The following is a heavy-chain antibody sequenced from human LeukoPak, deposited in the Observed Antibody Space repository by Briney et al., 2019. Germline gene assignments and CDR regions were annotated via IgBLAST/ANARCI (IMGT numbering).Heavy chain of an antibody. J-gene: IGHJ4*02. D-gene: IGHD5-24*01. Sequence: GGSLRLSCAASGFTFSSYAMSWVRQAPGKGLEWVSAISGSGCSTYYADYVKGRFTISRDNSKNTLYLQMNSVRAEDTAVYYCARGALVEMATIPSYYFDYWGQGTLVTVSS. CDR3: ARGALVEMATIPSYYFDY. CDR1: GFTFSSYA. CDR2: ISGSGCST. V-gene: IGHV3-23*01.